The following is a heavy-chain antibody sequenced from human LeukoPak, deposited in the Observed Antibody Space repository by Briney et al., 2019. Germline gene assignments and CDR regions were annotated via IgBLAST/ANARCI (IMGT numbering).Heavy chain of an antibody. CDR2: INGGSSTI. CDR3: VGGGLRFFVY. V-gene: IGHV3-48*03. J-gene: IGHJ4*02. Sequence: GSLRLSCAASGFPFTTFEMNWVRQAPGKGLEWISYINGGSSTIFYADSVKGRFTISRDNAKNSLYLQMKSLRVDDTAVYFCVGGGLRFFVYWGQGSRVIVSS. D-gene: IGHD3-16*01. CDR1: GFPFTTFE.